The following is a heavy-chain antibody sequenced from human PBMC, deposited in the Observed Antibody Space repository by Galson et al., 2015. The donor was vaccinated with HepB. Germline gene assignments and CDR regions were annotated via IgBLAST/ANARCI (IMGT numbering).Heavy chain of an antibody. CDR3: ARDGRLRSVFDY. CDR2: ISSSSSYI. Sequence: SLRLSCAASGFTFSSYSMNWVRQAPGKGLEWVSSISSSSSYIYYADSVKGRFTISRDNAKNSLYLQMNSLRAEDTAVYYCARDGRLRSVFDYWGQGTLVTVSS. D-gene: IGHD5-12*01. CDR1: GFTFSSYS. J-gene: IGHJ4*02. V-gene: IGHV3-21*01.